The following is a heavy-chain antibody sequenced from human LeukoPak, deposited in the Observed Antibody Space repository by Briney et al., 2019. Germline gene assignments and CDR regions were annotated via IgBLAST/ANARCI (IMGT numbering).Heavy chain of an antibody. CDR1: GYSFTSYW. J-gene: IGHJ5*01. CDR2: IYPGDSDT. Sequence: PGESLKISCKGSGYSFTSYWIGWVRQMPGKGLEWMGIIYPGDSDTRYSPSFQGQVTMSADKSITTAYLQWSSLKASDTAMYFCATSLACSGGACYPNWFDSWGQGTLVTVSS. CDR3: ATSLACSGGACYPNWFDS. D-gene: IGHD2-15*01. V-gene: IGHV5-51*01.